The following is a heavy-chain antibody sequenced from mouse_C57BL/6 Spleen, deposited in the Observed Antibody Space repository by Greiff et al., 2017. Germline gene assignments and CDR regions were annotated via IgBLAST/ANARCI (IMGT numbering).Heavy chain of an antibody. J-gene: IGHJ1*03. D-gene: IGHD1-1*01. Sequence: EVKLQESGAELVKPGASVKLSCTASGFNINDYYMHWVKQRTEQGLEWIGRIEPEDGETKYAPKFQGKATITADTSSNTAYLQLSSLPSEDTAVYYCARCYGSSRYFDVWGTGTTVTVSS. CDR2: IEPEDGET. CDR1: GFNINDYY. V-gene: IGHV14-2*01. CDR3: ARCYGSSRYFDV.